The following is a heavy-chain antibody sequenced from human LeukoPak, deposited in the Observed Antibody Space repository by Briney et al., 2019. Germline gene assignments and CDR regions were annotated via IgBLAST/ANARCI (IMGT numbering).Heavy chain of an antibody. V-gene: IGHV3-7*01. CDR3: ARVPSTYGSWEFDY. CDR2: KKQDGSEK. J-gene: IGHJ4*02. D-gene: IGHD6-13*01. Sequence: PGGSLRLSCAASGFTFSSYWMSWVRQAPGKGREGVANKKQDGSEKYCVDSVKGRFTVSRDNPKNSLYLQMNSLRAEDTAVYYCARVPSTYGSWEFDYWGQGTLVTVSS. CDR1: GFTFSSYW.